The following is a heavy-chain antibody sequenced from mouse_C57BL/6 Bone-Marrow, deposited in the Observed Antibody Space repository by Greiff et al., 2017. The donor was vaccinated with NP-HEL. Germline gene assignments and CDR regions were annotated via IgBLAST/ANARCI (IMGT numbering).Heavy chain of an antibody. CDR3: ASIGVRVYLDY. CDR2: ISSGGSYT. Sequence: EVKLMESGGDLVKPGGSLKLSCAASGFTFSSYGMSWVRQTPEKRLEWVATISSGGSYTYYPDSVKGRFTISRDNAKNTLYLQMSSLKSEDTAMYYCASIGVRVYLDYWGQGTTLTVSS. CDR1: GFTFSSYG. V-gene: IGHV5-6*01. J-gene: IGHJ2*01. D-gene: IGHD2-2*01.